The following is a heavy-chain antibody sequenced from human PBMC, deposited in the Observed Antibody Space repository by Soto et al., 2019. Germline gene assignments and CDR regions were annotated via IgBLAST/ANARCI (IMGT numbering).Heavy chain of an antibody. CDR1: GYSFSNYD. CDR3: ARGQQLMLNSDAFDI. D-gene: IGHD6-13*01. V-gene: IGHV1-8*02. J-gene: IGHJ3*02. Sequence: ASVKVSCKAFGYSFSNYDINWVRQATGQGLEWMGWMNPNSGNTGYAQSLQGRVTMTRNTSISTAYMELSSLRSDDTAVYYCARGQQLMLNSDAFDIWGQGTMVTVSS. CDR2: MNPNSGNT.